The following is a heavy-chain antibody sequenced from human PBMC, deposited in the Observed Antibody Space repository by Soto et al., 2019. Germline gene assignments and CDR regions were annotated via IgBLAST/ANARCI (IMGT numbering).Heavy chain of an antibody. J-gene: IGHJ4*02. CDR3: ARGGRYYYDTSGYLNYFDY. Sequence: PSETLSLTCTVSGGSISSGGYYWSWIRQHPXKGLEWIGYIYYSGSTYYNPSLKSRVTISVDTSKNQFSLKLSSVTAADTAVYYCARGGRYYYDTSGYLNYFDYWGQGPLVTVSS. CDR1: GGSISSGGYY. D-gene: IGHD3-22*01. CDR2: IYYSGST. V-gene: IGHV4-31*03.